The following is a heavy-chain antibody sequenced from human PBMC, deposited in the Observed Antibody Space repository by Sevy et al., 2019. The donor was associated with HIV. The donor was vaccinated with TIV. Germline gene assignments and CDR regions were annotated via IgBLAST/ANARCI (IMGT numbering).Heavy chain of an antibody. J-gene: IGHJ5*02. Sequence: GGSLRLSCSASGFNISPYALHWVRQTPGKGLQWLAVISKDGTNKDYADFVKGRFSLSRDNSKNTLYLQMSNLRPEDTAAYYCAKEGYYYDSHSADWFDPWGQGTLVTVSS. CDR2: ISKDGTNK. D-gene: IGHD3-22*01. CDR1: GFNISPYA. CDR3: AKEGYYYDSHSADWFDP. V-gene: IGHV3-30*04.